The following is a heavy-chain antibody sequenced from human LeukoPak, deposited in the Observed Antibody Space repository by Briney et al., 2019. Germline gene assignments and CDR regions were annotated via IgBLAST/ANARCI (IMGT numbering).Heavy chain of an antibody. J-gene: IGHJ4*02. CDR1: GFTFSTYA. CDR3: AKGSLRLGELSSWTLDY. V-gene: IGHV3-23*01. D-gene: IGHD3-16*02. CDR2: ISGSGSST. Sequence: GGSLRLSCAASGFTFSTYAMSWVRQAPGKGLEWVSSISGSGSSTSYADSVKGLFTVSRDNSKNTLDLQMNSLRAEDTAIYYCAKGSLRLGELSSWTLDYWGQGTLVTVSS.